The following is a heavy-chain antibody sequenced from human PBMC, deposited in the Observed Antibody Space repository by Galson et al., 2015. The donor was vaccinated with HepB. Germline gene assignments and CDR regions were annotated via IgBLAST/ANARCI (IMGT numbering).Heavy chain of an antibody. CDR3: AKEFRAGDSSGFFDL. CDR2: ISGAGGSR. Sequence: SLRLSCAVSGLTFSSYAMSWVRQAPGKGLEWVSAISGAGGSRYYADSVKGRFTISRDNSKNTLYVQMDSLRAEDTAVYYCAKEFRAGDSSGFFDLWGRGTLVTVSS. CDR1: GLTFSSYA. J-gene: IGHJ2*01. V-gene: IGHV3-23*01. D-gene: IGHD3-22*01.